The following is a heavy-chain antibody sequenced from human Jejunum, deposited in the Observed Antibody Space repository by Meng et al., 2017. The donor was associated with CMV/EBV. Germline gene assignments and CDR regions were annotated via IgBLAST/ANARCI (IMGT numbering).Heavy chain of an antibody. CDR1: GGSFRGVY. CDR3: ARQGRVYFDY. J-gene: IGHJ4*02. CDR2: ISQSGRT. Sequence: QVQLQHWGAGLLKPSQTLSPTSPVHGGSFRGVYWAWIRQPPGKGLEWIGEISQSGRTNYNPAFKSRVTLSVHTSERQFSLRLTSVTAADTAVYYCARQGRVYFDYWGLGSLVTVSS. V-gene: IGHV4-34*02.